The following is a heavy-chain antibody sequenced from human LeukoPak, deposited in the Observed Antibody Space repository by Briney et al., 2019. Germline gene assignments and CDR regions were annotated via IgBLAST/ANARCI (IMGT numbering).Heavy chain of an antibody. CDR3: ARDSSGWYGGSYYYYGMDV. CDR2: ISSSSSTI. V-gene: IGHV3-48*04. Sequence: GGSLRLSCAASGFTFSSYAMSWVRQAPGKGLEWVSYISSSSSTIYYADSVKGRFTISRDNAKNSLYLQMNSLRAEDTAVYYCARDSSGWYGGSYYYYGMDVWGQGTTVTVSS. D-gene: IGHD6-19*01. J-gene: IGHJ6*02. CDR1: GFTFSSYA.